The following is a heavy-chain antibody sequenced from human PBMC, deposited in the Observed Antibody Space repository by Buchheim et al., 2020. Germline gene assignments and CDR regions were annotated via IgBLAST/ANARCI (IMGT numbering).Heavy chain of an antibody. J-gene: IGHJ4*02. CDR2: ISYDGSNT. D-gene: IGHD1-20*01. CDR3: ARNNWNDY. V-gene: IGHV3-30*04. CDR1: GFNFSNYA. Sequence: QVQLVDSGGGVVQPGRSLRLSCAASGFNFSNYAMNWVRQAPGKGLEWVAIISYDGSNTYYADYLKGRFSISRDNSKNTLYLQMNSLRTEDTAVYYCARNNWNDYWGQGTL.